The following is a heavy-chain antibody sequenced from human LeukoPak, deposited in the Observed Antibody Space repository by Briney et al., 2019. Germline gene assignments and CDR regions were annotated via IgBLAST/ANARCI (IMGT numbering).Heavy chain of an antibody. V-gene: IGHV3-15*04. CDR2: IESITDGGTT. Sequence: GGSLRLSCAASGCTFSNAWMSWVRQAPGKGLEWVGRIESITDGGTTDYAAPVKGRFTISRDDSKNTLYLQMNSLKTEDTAVYYCTTDRVWFGEFDDAFDIWGQGTRVTVSS. CDR3: TTDRVWFGEFDDAFDI. D-gene: IGHD3-10*01. CDR1: GCTFSNAW. J-gene: IGHJ3*02.